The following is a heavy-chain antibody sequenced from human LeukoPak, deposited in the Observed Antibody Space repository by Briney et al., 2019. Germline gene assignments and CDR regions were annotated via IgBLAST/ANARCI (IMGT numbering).Heavy chain of an antibody. V-gene: IGHV3-74*01. CDR2: INPDGSVT. D-gene: IGHD6-19*01. J-gene: IGHJ2*01. CDR3: VRDSPSGFFDL. Sequence: PSGRSLRLSCAASGFTFSSYWMHWVRQAPGKGLVWVSPINPDGSVTTYADSVKGRFTISRDNAKNTLYLQMNSLRVEDTAVYYCVRDSPSGFFDLWGRGTLVTVSS. CDR1: GFTFSSYW.